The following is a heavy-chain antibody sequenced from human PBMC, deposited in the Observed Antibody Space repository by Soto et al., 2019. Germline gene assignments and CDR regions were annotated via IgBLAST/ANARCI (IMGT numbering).Heavy chain of an antibody. CDR2: ISAYNGNT. Sequence: QVRLVQSGAEVKKPGASVKVSCKASGYTFTSYGISWVRQAPGQGLEWMGWISAYNGNTNYAQKLQGRVTMTTDTSTSTAYMELRSLRSDDTAVYYCARDRSYDILTGYYKSDAFDIWGQGTMVTVSS. V-gene: IGHV1-18*01. D-gene: IGHD3-9*01. CDR3: ARDRSYDILTGYYKSDAFDI. CDR1: GYTFTSYG. J-gene: IGHJ3*02.